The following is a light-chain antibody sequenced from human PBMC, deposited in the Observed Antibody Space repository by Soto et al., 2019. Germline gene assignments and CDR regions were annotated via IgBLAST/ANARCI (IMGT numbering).Light chain of an antibody. CDR3: QQYNNYPPT. J-gene: IGKJ4*01. CDR2: AAS. V-gene: IGKV1-16*01. CDR1: QDISNY. Sequence: DIQMTQSPSSLSASVGDRVTLTCRASQDISNYLAWFQQKPGEAPKSLIYAASNLHSEVPFRFSGSGSGTEFTLTISSLQTEDFATYYCQQYNNYPPTFGGGTRVEVK.